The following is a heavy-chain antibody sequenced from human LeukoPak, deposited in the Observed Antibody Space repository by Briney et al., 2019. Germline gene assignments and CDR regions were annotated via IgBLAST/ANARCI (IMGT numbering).Heavy chain of an antibody. D-gene: IGHD6-13*01. CDR2: INHSGST. J-gene: IGHJ3*02. V-gene: IGHV4-34*01. CDR3: ARGVWGSSWDDAFDI. CDR1: GGSFSGYY. Sequence: PSETLSLTCAVYGGSFSGYYWSWIRQPPGKGLEWIGEINHSGSTNYNPSLKSRVTISVDTSKNQFSLKLSSVTAADTAVYYCARGVWGSSWDDAFDIWGQGTMVTVSS.